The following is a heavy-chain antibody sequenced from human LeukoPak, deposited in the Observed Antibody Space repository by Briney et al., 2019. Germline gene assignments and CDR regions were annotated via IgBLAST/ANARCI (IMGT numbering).Heavy chain of an antibody. J-gene: IGHJ4*02. Sequence: SETLSLTCTVSGGSIRSYYWSWIRQPPGKGLEWIGYIYYSGSTNYNPSLKSRVTISVDTSKSQFSLKLSSVTAADTAVYYCARTSRYCSSTSCVQFDYWGQGTLATVSS. D-gene: IGHD2-2*01. CDR1: GGSIRSYY. CDR2: IYYSGST. CDR3: ARTSRYCSSTSCVQFDY. V-gene: IGHV4-59*01.